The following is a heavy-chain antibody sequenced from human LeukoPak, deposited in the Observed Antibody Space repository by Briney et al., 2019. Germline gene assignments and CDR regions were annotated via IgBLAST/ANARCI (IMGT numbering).Heavy chain of an antibody. Sequence: SETLSLTCTVSGGSISSYYWSWIRQPPGKGLEWIGYIYYSGSTNYNPSLKSRVTILVDTSKNQFSLKLSSVTAADTAVYYCARTDGSGSYSRPYYFDYWGQGTLVTVSS. D-gene: IGHD3-10*01. V-gene: IGHV4-59*01. CDR3: ARTDGSGSYSRPYYFDY. CDR2: IYYSGST. CDR1: GGSISSYY. J-gene: IGHJ4*02.